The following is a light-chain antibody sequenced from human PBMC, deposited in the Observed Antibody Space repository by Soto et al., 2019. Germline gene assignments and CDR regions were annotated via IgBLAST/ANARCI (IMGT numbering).Light chain of an antibody. V-gene: IGLV2-14*01. CDR3: SSFTSGFTFV. CDR1: RSDVGAYNY. Sequence: QSVLTQPASVSGSPGQSIAISCTGTRSDVGAYNYVSWYQQHPGKAPKLMISEVTNRPSGVSDRFSGSKSGNTASLTISGLQAEDEADYYCSSFTSGFTFVFGTGTKVTVL. CDR2: EVT. J-gene: IGLJ1*01.